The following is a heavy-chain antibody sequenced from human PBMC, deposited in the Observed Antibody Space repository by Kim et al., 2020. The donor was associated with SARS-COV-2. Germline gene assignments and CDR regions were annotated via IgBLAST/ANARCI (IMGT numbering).Heavy chain of an antibody. J-gene: IGHJ4*02. CDR3: VREPSN. Sequence: GSSMKYAASVNGRFSISRDNDNKSLSLQMNSLTPEDTAVYYCVREPSNWGQGTLVTVSS. V-gene: IGHV3-11*01. CDR2: GSSM. D-gene: IGHD6-6*01.